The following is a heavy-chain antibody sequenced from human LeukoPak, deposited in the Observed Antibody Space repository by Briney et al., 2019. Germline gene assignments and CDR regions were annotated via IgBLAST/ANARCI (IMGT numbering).Heavy chain of an antibody. CDR1: GGSVSSGLNK. J-gene: IGHJ4*02. CDR2: ISYSGST. D-gene: IGHD3-22*01. CDR3: PRPYYYDSSGYSFDY. V-gene: IGHV4-61*01. Sequence: KPSETLSLTCTVSGGSVSSGLNKWSWIRQPPGKGLEWIGDISYSGSTNYNPSLKSRVTISIDTSKNQFSLKLSSVTAADTAVYYCPRPYYYDSSGYSFDYWGQGTLVTVSS.